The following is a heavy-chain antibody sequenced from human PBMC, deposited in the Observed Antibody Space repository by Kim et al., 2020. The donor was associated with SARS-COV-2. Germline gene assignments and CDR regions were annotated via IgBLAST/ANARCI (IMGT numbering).Heavy chain of an antibody. Sequence: SETLSLTCTVSGGSVSSGSYYWSWIRQPPGKGLEWIGYIYYSGSTNYNPSLKSRVTISVDTSKNQFSLKLSSVTAADTAVYYCARDGILRYGSGSLWGQGTLVTVSS. CDR2: IYYSGST. CDR1: GGSVSSGSYY. D-gene: IGHD3-10*01. J-gene: IGHJ4*02. CDR3: ARDGILRYGSGSL. V-gene: IGHV4-61*01.